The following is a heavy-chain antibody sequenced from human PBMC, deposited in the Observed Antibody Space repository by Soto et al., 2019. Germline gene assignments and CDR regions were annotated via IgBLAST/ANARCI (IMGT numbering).Heavy chain of an antibody. V-gene: IGHV3-30-3*01. CDR3: ARDLSGSGD. CDR2: ISYDGSNK. CDR1: GFAFSSYA. Sequence: QVQLVESGGGVVQPGRSLRLSCAASGFAFSSYAMHWVRQAPGKGLEWVAVISYDGSNKYYADSVMGRFTISRDNSKTTLYLQMNSLRAEDTAVYYCARDLSGSGDWGQGTLVTVSS. D-gene: IGHD3-10*01. J-gene: IGHJ4*02.